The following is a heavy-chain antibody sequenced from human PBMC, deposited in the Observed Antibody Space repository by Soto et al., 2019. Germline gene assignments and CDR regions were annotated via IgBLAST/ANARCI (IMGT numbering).Heavy chain of an antibody. CDR3: APKIGLNKRFDP. J-gene: IGHJ5*02. CDR2: IYWDDDE. D-gene: IGHD3-22*01. CDR1: GVSFSTSGGG. V-gene: IGHV2-5*02. Sequence: QITVNESGPTLVKPTQTLTLTCTFSGVSFSTSGGGVGWIRQPPGKALEWLALIYWDDDERYSPSLKSRLSNPKDIFKKPVMLKKDNMDPLDTATYYLAPKIGLNKRFDPWGPGIVVIVS.